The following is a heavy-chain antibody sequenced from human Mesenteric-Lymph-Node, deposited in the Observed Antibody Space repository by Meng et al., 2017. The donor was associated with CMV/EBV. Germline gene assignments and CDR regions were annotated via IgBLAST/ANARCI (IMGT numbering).Heavy chain of an antibody. Sequence: SGPTLVKPTQTFTLTCSFSGFSFIDTGMRVHWFRQPPGKALEWLARIDWDDTTFYNTSLKTRLTVSKDTSKNLVVLTLTNVDPVDTATYYCARTRFSEWSALDYWGQGTLVTVSS. CDR1: GFSFIDTGMR. D-gene: IGHD3-3*01. V-gene: IGHV2-70D*14. CDR2: IDWDDTT. CDR3: ARTRFSEWSALDY. J-gene: IGHJ4*02.